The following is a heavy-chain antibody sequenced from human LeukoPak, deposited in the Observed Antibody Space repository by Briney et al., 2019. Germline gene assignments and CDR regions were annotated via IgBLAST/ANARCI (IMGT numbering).Heavy chain of an antibody. CDR3: ARDPRTGYSSSWYLRAPFDY. Sequence: SETLSLTCTVSGGSISNSSYYWGWIRQPPGKGLEWIGSIYYSGSTYYNPSLKSRVTISVDTSKNQFSLKLSSVTAADTAVYYCARDPRTGYSSSWYLRAPFDYWGQGTLVTVSS. CDR1: GGSISNSSYY. CDR2: IYYSGST. V-gene: IGHV4-39*07. J-gene: IGHJ4*02. D-gene: IGHD6-13*01.